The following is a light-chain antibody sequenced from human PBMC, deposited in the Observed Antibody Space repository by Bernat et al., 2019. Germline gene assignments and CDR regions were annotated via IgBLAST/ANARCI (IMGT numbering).Light chain of an antibody. CDR2: LAS. V-gene: IGKV2-28*01. J-gene: IGKJ4*01. Sequence: DIVLTQSPLSLPVTPGEPASVSCKSSQSLLHSDGRPYVDWYLQKPGQSPQLLIYLASYRASGVPDRFSGSGSGTDFTLKINRVEAEDVGIYYCMQSKRTPLTFGGGTRVEI. CDR1: QSLLHSDGRPY. CDR3: MQSKRTPLT.